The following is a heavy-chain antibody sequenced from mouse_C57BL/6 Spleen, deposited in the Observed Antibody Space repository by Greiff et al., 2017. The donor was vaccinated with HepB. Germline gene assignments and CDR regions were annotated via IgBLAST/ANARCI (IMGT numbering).Heavy chain of an antibody. J-gene: IGHJ2*01. Sequence: VKLQQPGAELVKPGASVKVSCKASGYTFTSYWMHWVKQRPGQGLEWIGRIHPSDSDTNYNQKFKGKATLTVDKSSSTAYMQLSSLTSEDSAVYYCAMIDGSSYVGYWGQGTTLTVSS. V-gene: IGHV1-74*04. CDR3: AMIDGSSYVGY. D-gene: IGHD1-1*01. CDR1: GYTFTSYW. CDR2: IHPSDSDT.